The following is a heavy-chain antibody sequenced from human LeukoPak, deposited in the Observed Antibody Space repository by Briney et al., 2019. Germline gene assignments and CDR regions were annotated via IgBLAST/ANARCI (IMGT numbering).Heavy chain of an antibody. Sequence: GGSLRLSCTASGFTFSSHWMNWVRQAPGKGLEWVAIINKDGSEKNYVGSVKGRFTISRDNAKNSLYLQMNSLRAEDTDMYYCERSNSGPDYWGQGTLVIVPS. CDR1: GFTFSSHW. D-gene: IGHD4-23*01. CDR2: INKDGSEK. V-gene: IGHV3-7*01. J-gene: IGHJ4*02. CDR3: ERSNSGPDY.